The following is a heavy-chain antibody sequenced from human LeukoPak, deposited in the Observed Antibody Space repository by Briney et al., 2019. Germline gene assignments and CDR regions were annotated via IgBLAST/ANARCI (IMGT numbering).Heavy chain of an antibody. CDR1: GFTFSSYE. V-gene: IGHV3-48*03. D-gene: IGHD2-15*01. J-gene: IGHJ3*02. CDR2: ISSSGSTI. CDR3: ASACSGGSCYVLYAFDI. Sequence: GGSLRLSCAASGFTFSSYERNWVGQAPGKGLEGVSDISSSGSTIYYADSVKGRFTISTDNAKNSLYLPMNRLTAEDTAVSYCASACSGGSCYVLYAFDIWGQGTMVTVSS.